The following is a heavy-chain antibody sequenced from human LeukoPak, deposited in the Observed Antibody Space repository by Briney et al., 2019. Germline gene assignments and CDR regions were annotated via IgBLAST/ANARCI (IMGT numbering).Heavy chain of an antibody. D-gene: IGHD2-15*01. J-gene: IGHJ5*02. V-gene: IGHV1-2*02. CDR1: GYTFTSYD. Sequence: ASVKVSCKASGYTFTSYDINWVRQAPGQGLEWMGWINPNSGGTNYAQKFQGRVTMTRDTSISTAYMELRSLRSDDTAVYYCAREYCSGGSCYYNWFDPWGQGTLVTVSS. CDR2: INPNSGGT. CDR3: AREYCSGGSCYYNWFDP.